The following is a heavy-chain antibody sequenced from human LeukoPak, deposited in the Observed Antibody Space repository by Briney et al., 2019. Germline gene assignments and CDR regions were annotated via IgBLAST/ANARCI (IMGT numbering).Heavy chain of an antibody. CDR1: GGSFSGYY. CDR2: INHSGST. Sequence: SETLSLTCAVDGGSFSGYYWSWIRQPPGKGLEWIGEINHSGSTNYNPSLKSRVTISVDTSKNQFSLKLSSVTAADTAVYYCAREAGCGGDCYRPAQGYYFDYWGQGTLVTVSS. V-gene: IGHV4-34*01. CDR3: AREAGCGGDCYRPAQGYYFDY. J-gene: IGHJ4*02. D-gene: IGHD2-21*02.